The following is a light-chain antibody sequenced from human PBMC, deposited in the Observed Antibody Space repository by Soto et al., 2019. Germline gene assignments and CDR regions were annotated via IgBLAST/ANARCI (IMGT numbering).Light chain of an antibody. CDR1: QSVLYNSDNKNY. CDR3: QQYYTTLS. V-gene: IGKV4-1*01. Sequence: DIVVTQSPDSLAVSLGERATINCKSSQSVLYNSDNKNYLAWYQQKAGQPPKLLIYWASTRDSGVPDRFSGSGSGADFPLTINNLQAEDVAVYYCQQYYTTLSFGGGTKVEIK. CDR2: WAS. J-gene: IGKJ4*01.